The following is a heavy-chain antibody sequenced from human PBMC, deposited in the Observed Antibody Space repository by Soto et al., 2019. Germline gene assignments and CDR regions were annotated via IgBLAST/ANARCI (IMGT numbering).Heavy chain of an antibody. Sequence: TGGSLRLSCAASGFTFSSYGMHWVRQAPGKGLEWVAVISYDGSNKYYADSVKGRFTISRDNSKNTLYLQMNSLRAEDTAVYYCAKDEFPDGSGNYYYYYYMDVWGKGTTVTVSS. V-gene: IGHV3-30*18. J-gene: IGHJ6*03. D-gene: IGHD3-10*01. CDR3: AKDEFPDGSGNYYYYYYMDV. CDR2: ISYDGSNK. CDR1: GFTFSSYG.